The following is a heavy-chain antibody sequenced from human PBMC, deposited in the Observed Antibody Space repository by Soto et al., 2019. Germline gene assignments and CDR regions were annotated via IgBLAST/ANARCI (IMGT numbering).Heavy chain of an antibody. CDR2: ISAYNDHT. V-gene: IGHV1-18*01. CDR3: DRGGGIVVVTAPYDY. CDR1: GYTLTTYG. D-gene: IGHD2-21*02. J-gene: IGHJ4*02. Sequence: ASVKVSCKASGYTLTTYGVSWVRQAPGQGLEWVGWISAYNDHTNYAQKFQGRVTMTSDTSTSTVHMELGSLTSEDTAVYYCDRGGGIVVVTAPYDYWGQGTLVTVSS.